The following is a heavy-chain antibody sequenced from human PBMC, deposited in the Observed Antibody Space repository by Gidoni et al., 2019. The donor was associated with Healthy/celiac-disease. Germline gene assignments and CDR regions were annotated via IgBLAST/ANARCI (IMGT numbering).Heavy chain of an antibody. Sequence: QVQLVESGGGVVQPGRSLTLSCAASGFTFSSYAMHWVRQAPGKGLEWVAVISYDGSNKYYADSVKGRFTISRDNSKNTLYLQMNSLRAEDTAVYYCARDLQWLLYYYYYGMDVWGQGTTVTVSS. V-gene: IGHV3-30-3*01. CDR3: ARDLQWLLYYYYYGMDV. D-gene: IGHD3-22*01. J-gene: IGHJ6*02. CDR2: ISYDGSNK. CDR1: GFTFSSYA.